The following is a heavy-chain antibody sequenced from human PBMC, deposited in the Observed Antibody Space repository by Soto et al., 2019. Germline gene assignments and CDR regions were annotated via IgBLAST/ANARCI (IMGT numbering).Heavy chain of an antibody. Sequence: PSETLSLTCAVYGGFLSESYWTWIRQPPGKWLEWIGEIIHVGGTNYNPSLKSRVTMSVDTSQNQFSLRLISVTAADTAMYFCVRIRYQLPSSVLWLDPWGQGTPVTVSS. CDR3: VRIRYQLPSSVLWLDP. CDR1: GGFLSESY. J-gene: IGHJ5*02. V-gene: IGHV4-34*12. D-gene: IGHD3-16*01. CDR2: IIHVGGT.